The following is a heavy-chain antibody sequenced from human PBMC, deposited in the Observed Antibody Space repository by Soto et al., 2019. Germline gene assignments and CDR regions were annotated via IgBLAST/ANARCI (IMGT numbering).Heavy chain of an antibody. CDR2: IKQDGSEK. CDR3: AREFYYDILTGYLNYYGMDV. Sequence: GGSLRLSCAASGFTFSSYWMSWARQAPGKGLEWVANIKQDGSEKYYVDSVKGRFTISRDNAKNSLYLQMNSLRAEDTAVYYCAREFYYDILTGYLNYYGMDVWGQGTTVTVSS. D-gene: IGHD3-9*01. CDR1: GFTFSSYW. J-gene: IGHJ6*02. V-gene: IGHV3-7*01.